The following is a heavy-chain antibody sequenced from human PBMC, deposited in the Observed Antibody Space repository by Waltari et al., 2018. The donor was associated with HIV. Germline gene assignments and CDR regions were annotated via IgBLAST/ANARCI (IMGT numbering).Heavy chain of an antibody. CDR2: IRSKADSYAT. D-gene: IGHD5-18*01. J-gene: IGHJ6*02. CDR1: GFTFSGSA. CDR3: TRMDTAMVGLRLYYYGMDV. V-gene: IGHV3-73*01. Sequence: EVQLVESGGGLVQPGGSLKLSCAASGFTFSGSAMHWVRQASGKGLEWVGRIRSKADSYATAYAASVKGRFTISRDDSKNTAYLQMNSLKTEDTAVYYCTRMDTAMVGLRLYYYGMDVWGQGTTVTVSS.